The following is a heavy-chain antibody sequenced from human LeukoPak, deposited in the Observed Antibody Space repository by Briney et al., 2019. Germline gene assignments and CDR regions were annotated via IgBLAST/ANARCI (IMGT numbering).Heavy chain of an antibody. D-gene: IGHD4-17*01. V-gene: IGHV4-34*01. J-gene: IGHJ4*02. Sequence: PSETLSLTCAVYGGSFSGYYWSWIRQPLGKGLEWIGEINHSGSTNYNPSLKSRVTISVDTSKNQFSLKLSSVTAADTAVYYCARGPYGIIDYWGQGTLVTVSS. CDR2: INHSGST. CDR3: ARGPYGIIDY. CDR1: GGSFSGYY.